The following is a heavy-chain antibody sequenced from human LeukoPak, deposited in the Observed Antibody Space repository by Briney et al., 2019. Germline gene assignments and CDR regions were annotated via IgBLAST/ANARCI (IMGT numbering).Heavy chain of an antibody. CDR3: ARALGYCSGGSCYSAGLFDY. Sequence: SETLSLTCAVSGGSISSGGYSWSWIRQPPGKGLEWIGYIYHSGSTYYNPSLKSRVTISVDRSKNQFSLKLSSVTAADTAVYYCARALGYCSGGSCYSAGLFDYWGQGTLVTVSS. CDR1: GGSISSGGYS. J-gene: IGHJ4*02. D-gene: IGHD2-15*01. V-gene: IGHV4-30-2*01. CDR2: IYHSGST.